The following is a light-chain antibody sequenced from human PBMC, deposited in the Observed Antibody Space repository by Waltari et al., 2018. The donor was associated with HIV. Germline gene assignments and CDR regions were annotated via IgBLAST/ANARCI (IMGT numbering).Light chain of an antibody. CDR2: ANI. CDR1: SSNIGAGYD. CDR3: QSFDSSLTTSGVI. V-gene: IGLV1-40*01. Sequence: QSVLTQPPSVSGAPGPRVTISCTWSSSNIGAGYDVHWYQQLPGTAPKLLIYANINRPSGVPDRFSGSKSGSSASLAITGLQAEDEAHYYCQSFDSSLTTSGVIFGGGTKLTVL. J-gene: IGLJ2*01.